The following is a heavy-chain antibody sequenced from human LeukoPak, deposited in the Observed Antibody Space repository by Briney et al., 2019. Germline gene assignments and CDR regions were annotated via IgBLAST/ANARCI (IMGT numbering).Heavy chain of an antibody. CDR2: IYYSGST. V-gene: IGHV4-59*01. Sequence: KPSETLSLTCTVSGGSISSYYWSWIRQPPGKGLEWIGYIYYSGSTNYKPSLKSRVTISVDTSKNQFSLKVSSVTAADTAVYYCARVLRGYSYDYWGEGTLVTVSS. CDR1: GGSISSYY. D-gene: IGHD5-18*01. J-gene: IGHJ4*02. CDR3: ARVLRGYSYDY.